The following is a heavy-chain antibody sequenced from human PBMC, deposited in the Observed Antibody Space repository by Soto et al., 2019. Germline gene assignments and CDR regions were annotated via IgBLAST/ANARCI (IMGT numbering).Heavy chain of an antibody. D-gene: IGHD5-12*01. J-gene: IGHJ4*02. V-gene: IGHV4-4*07. Sequence: SETLSLTCTVSGDSINNYYWSWMRLPAGKGLEWIGRIYSNGNTYYNPSLKSRVSMSVDTSKHQFSLILKSVTAADTAVYYCARGGAVATTAHFDHWGQGTLVTVSS. CDR1: GDSINNYY. CDR3: ARGGAVATTAHFDH. CDR2: IYSNGNT.